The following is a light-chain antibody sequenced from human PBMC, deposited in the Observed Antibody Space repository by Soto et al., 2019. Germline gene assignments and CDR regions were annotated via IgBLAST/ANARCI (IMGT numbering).Light chain of an antibody. Sequence: DIQMTQSPSTLSASVGDRVTITCRASQSIVGWLAWYQQKPGKAPKLLIYKPSTLESGVPSRFSGSAPGTEFTLPISSLQPDDFAPYYRQHYNGYGSWTFGHGTKVELK. CDR2: KPS. CDR1: QSIVGW. V-gene: IGKV1-5*03. J-gene: IGKJ1*01. CDR3: QHYNGYGSWT.